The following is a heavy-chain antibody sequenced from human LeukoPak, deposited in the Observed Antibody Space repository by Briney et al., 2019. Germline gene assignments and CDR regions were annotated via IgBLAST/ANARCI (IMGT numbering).Heavy chain of an antibody. V-gene: IGHV3-33*01. J-gene: IGHJ4*02. D-gene: IGHD3-22*01. Sequence: GRSLRLSCAASGFTFSSYGMHWVRQAPGKRLEWVAVIWYDGSNKYYADSVKGRFTISRDNSKNTLYLQMNSLRAEDTAVYYCARGWTDSSGLDYWGQGTLVTVSS. CDR2: IWYDGSNK. CDR1: GFTFSSYG. CDR3: ARGWTDSSGLDY.